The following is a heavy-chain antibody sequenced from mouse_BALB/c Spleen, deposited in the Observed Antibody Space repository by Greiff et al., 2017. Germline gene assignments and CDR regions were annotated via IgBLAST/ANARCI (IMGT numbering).Heavy chain of an antibody. CDR2: ISSGGSYT. V-gene: IGHV5-9-4*01. Sequence: EVMLVESGGGLVKPGGSLKLSCAASGFTFSSYAMSWVRQSPEKRLEWVAEISSGGSYTYYPDTVTGRFTISRDNAKNTLYLEMSSLRSEDTAMYYCARGGPGYFDYWGQGTTLTVSS. J-gene: IGHJ2*01. CDR3: ARGGPGYFDY. CDR1: GFTFSSYA.